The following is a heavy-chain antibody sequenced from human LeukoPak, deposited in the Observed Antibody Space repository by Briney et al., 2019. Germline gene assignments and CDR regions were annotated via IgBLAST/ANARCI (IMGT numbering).Heavy chain of an antibody. CDR2: ISGSGGST. CDR3: AKDRTPGKYYYDSSGSGDYMDV. V-gene: IGHV3-23*01. CDR1: GFTFSSYA. Sequence: GGSLRLSCAASGFTFSSYAMSWVRQAPGKGLEWVSAISGSGGSTYYADSVKGRFTISRDNSKNTLYLQMNSLRAEDTAVYYCAKDRTPGKYYYDSSGSGDYMDVWGKGTTVTVSS. D-gene: IGHD3-22*01. J-gene: IGHJ6*03.